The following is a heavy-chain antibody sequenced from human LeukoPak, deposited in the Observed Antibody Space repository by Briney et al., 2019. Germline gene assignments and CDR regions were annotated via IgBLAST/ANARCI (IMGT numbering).Heavy chain of an antibody. D-gene: IGHD5-18*01. V-gene: IGHV4-4*02. CDR2: IYTSGST. J-gene: IGHJ4*02. CDR3: ASRSRPVRYSYGY. Sequence: SETLSLTCTVSSGSIFNNNWWSWVRQPPGKGLEWIGRIYTSGSTNYNPSLKSRVTISVDTSKNQFSLKLSSVTAADTAVYYCASRSRPVRYSYGYWGQGTLVTVSS. CDR1: SGSIFNNNW.